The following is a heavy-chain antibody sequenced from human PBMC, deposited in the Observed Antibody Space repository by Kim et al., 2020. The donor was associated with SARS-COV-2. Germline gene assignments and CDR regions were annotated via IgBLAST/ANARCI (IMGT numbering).Heavy chain of an antibody. D-gene: IGHD1-1*01. V-gene: IGHV1-18*01. CDR2: ISAYNCNT. CDR1: GYTFTSYG. Sequence: ASVKVSCKASGYTFTSYGISWVRQAPGQGLEWMGWISAYNCNTNYAQKLQGRVTMTTDTSTSTAYMELRSLRSDDTAVYYCARDKGDWNGYYYYGMDVWGQGTTVTVSS. J-gene: IGHJ6*02. CDR3: ARDKGDWNGYYYYGMDV.